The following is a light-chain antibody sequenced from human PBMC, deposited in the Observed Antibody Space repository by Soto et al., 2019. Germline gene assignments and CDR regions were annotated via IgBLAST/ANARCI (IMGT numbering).Light chain of an antibody. CDR3: QQYYSTPYT. J-gene: IGKJ2*01. Sequence: DIVMTQSPDSLAVSLGERATINCKSSQSVLYTSNNKNYLAWYQQKPGHPPNLLLYWASTRESGVPDRFSGSGSGTDFTLTISSLQAEDVAVYYCQQYYSTPYTFGQGTKLQIK. CDR1: QSVLYTSNNKNY. V-gene: IGKV4-1*01. CDR2: WAS.